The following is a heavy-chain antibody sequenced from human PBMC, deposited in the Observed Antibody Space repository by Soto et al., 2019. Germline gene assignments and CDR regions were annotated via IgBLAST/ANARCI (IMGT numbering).Heavy chain of an antibody. Sequence: GGSLRLSCAASGFTFSSYAMHWVRQAPGKGLEWVAVISYDGSNKYYADSVKGRFTISRDNSKNTLYLQMNSLRAEDTAVYYCARDRDGPNLYGMDVWGQGPTVTVSS. CDR2: ISYDGSNK. D-gene: IGHD2-21*02. CDR3: ARDRDGPNLYGMDV. J-gene: IGHJ6*02. V-gene: IGHV3-30-3*01. CDR1: GFTFSSYA.